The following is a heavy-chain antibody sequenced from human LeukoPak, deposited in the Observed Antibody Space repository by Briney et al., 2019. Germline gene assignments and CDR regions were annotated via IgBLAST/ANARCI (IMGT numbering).Heavy chain of an antibody. Sequence: GGSLRLSCAASGFTFSIYAMSWVRQAPGKGLGWVSAISGSGGSRYYADSVKGRFTISRDNSKNTLYLQMNSLRAEDTAVYYCAKDGNGYFDYWGQGTLVTVSS. CDR1: GFTFSIYA. CDR2: ISGSGGSR. J-gene: IGHJ4*02. D-gene: IGHD2-15*01. CDR3: AKDGNGYFDY. V-gene: IGHV3-23*01.